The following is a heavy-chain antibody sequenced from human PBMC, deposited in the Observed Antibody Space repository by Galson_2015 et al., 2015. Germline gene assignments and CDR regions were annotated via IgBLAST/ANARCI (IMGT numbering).Heavy chain of an antibody. V-gene: IGHV3-21*01. CDR2: ISSSSYI. D-gene: IGHD6-19*01. CDR3: AREGAGSGGNYYYYAMDV. J-gene: IGHJ6*02. Sequence: SLRLSCAASGFTFTTYSMNWVRQGPGKGLEWVSSISSSSYIYYADSVKGRFTISRDNAKNSLYLQMNSLRAGDTAVYYCAREGAGSGGNYYYYAMDVWGQGTTVTVSS. CDR1: GFTFTTYS.